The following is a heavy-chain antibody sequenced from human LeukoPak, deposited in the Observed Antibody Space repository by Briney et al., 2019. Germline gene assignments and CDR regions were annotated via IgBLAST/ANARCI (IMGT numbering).Heavy chain of an antibody. CDR3: ARVRGYSSGWYGYYFDY. CDR2: IYYSGST. V-gene: IGHV4-59*01. Sequence: SETLSLTCTVSGGSISSYCWSWIRQPPGKGLEWIGYIYYSGSTNYNPSLKSRVTISVDTSKNQFSLKLSSVTAADTAVYYCARVRGYSSGWYGYYFDYWGQGTLVTVSS. J-gene: IGHJ4*02. CDR1: GGSISSYC. D-gene: IGHD6-19*01.